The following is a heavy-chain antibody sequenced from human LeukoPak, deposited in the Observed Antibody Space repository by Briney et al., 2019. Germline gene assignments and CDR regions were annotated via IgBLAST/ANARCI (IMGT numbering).Heavy chain of an antibody. CDR2: INPNSGGT. J-gene: IGHJ3*02. CDR1: GYTFTGYY. Sequence: GASVKVSCKASGYTFTGYYMHWVRQAPGQGLEWMGWINPNSGGTNYAQKFQGRVTMTRDTSISTAYMELSRLRSDDTAVYYCARDNGIAAAGRAFDIWGQGTMVTVSS. CDR3: ARDNGIAAAGRAFDI. V-gene: IGHV1-2*02. D-gene: IGHD6-13*01.